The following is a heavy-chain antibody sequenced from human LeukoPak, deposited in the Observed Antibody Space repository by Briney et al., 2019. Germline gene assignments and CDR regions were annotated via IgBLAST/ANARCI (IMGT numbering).Heavy chain of an antibody. CDR2: IYSGGRT. D-gene: IGHD5-12*01. V-gene: IGHV3-66*01. J-gene: IGHJ4*02. CDR1: GFTVSSNY. CDR3: ARDVSGGYYFDY. Sequence: GGSLRLSCAASGFTVSSNYMSWVRQAPGKGLEWVSIIYSGGRTYCADSVKGRFTISRDNSKNTLYLQMDSLRAEDTAVYYCARDVSGGYYFDYWGQGTLVTVSS.